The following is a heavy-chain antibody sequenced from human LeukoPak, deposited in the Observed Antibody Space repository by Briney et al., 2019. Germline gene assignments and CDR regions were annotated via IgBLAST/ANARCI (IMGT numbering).Heavy chain of an antibody. CDR2: IWYDGSNE. V-gene: IGHV3-33*01. Sequence: GGSLRLSCAASGFTFSSYGMPWVRQAPGKGLEWVAVIWYDGSNEYYADSVKGRFTISRDNSKNTLYLQMNSLRAEDTAVYYCARDRLFWYDSLDYWGQGTLVTVSS. CDR3: ARDRLFWYDSLDY. J-gene: IGHJ4*02. CDR1: GFTFSSYG. D-gene: IGHD3-22*01.